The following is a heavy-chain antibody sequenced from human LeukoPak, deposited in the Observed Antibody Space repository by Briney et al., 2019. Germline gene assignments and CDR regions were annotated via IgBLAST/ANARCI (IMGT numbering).Heavy chain of an antibody. CDR1: GGSISSGGYS. D-gene: IGHD3-9*01. CDR3: ARDTEYYDNLTASDY. V-gene: IGHV4-30-2*01. CDR2: IYHSGST. Sequence: SETLSLTCAVSGGSISSGGYSWSWIRQPPGKGLEWIGYIYHSGSTYYNPSLKSRVTISVDRSKNQFSLKLSSVTAADTAVYYCARDTEYYDNLTASDYWGQGTLVTVSS. J-gene: IGHJ4*02.